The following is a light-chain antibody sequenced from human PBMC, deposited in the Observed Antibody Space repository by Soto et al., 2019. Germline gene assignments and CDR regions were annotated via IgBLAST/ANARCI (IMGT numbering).Light chain of an antibody. CDR1: SSDVGGYNY. CDR2: AVN. Sequence: QSALTQPASVSGSPGQSITISGTGNSSDVGGYNYVSWYQQHPGKAPTLLVYAVNKRPSWVSNRFSGSKSGNTASLTISGLQTEDEADYYCCSYTGTGPLELFGGGTQLTVL. J-gene: IGLJ2*01. V-gene: IGLV2-14*01. CDR3: CSYTGTGPLEL.